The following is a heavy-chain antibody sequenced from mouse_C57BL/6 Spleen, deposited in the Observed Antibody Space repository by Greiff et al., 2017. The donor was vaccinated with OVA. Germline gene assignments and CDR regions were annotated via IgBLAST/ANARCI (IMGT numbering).Heavy chain of an antibody. CDR2: INYDGSST. CDR1: GFTFSDYY. Sequence: EVKLQESEGGLVQPGSSMKLSCTASGFTFSDYYMAWVRQVPEKGLEWVANINYDGSSTYYLESLKSRFIISRDNAKNILYLQMSSLKSEDTATYYCARVEDYYGSSHFDYWGQGTTLTVSS. V-gene: IGHV5-16*01. CDR3: ARVEDYYGSSHFDY. D-gene: IGHD1-1*01. J-gene: IGHJ2*01.